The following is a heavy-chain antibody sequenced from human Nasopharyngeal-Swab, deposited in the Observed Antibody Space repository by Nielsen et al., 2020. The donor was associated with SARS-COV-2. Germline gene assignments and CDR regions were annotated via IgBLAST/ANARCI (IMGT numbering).Heavy chain of an antibody. Sequence: SETLSLTCTVSGGSVSSSIYYWNWIRQPPGKGLEWIGYVHFLGSTDYNPSLKSRVTISLDTSNYQFSLRLSSVTAADTAVYYCARDSYRDAFDIWGQGTMATVSS. CDR3: ARDSYRDAFDI. CDR2: VHFLGST. V-gene: IGHV4-61*01. J-gene: IGHJ3*02. CDR1: GGSVSSSIYY.